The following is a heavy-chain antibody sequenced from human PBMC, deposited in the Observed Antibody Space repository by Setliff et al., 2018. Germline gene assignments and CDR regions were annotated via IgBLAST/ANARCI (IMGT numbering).Heavy chain of an antibody. CDR2: ISGSGGST. Sequence: PGGPLRLSCAASGFTFSSYAMSWVRQAPGKGLEWVSAISGSGGSTYYADSVKGRFTISRDNSKNTLYLQMNSLRAEDTAVYYCAKVPGAIVVVPAAAWFDPWGQGTLVTVS. V-gene: IGHV3-23*01. CDR3: AKVPGAIVVVPAAAWFDP. D-gene: IGHD2-2*01. CDR1: GFTFSSYA. J-gene: IGHJ5*02.